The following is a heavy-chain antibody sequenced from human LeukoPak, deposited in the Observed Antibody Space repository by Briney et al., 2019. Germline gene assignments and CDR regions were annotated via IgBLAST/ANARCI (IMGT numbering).Heavy chain of an antibody. CDR1: GFTFSSYS. CDR2: ISSSSSTI. V-gene: IGHV3-48*01. CDR3: ARGLHYYDSSAYYYPDTFDI. Sequence: GGSLRLSCAASGFTFSSYSMNWVRQAPGKGLEGVSYISSSSSTIYYADSVKGRFTISRDNAKNSLYLQMNSLRAEDTAVYYCARGLHYYDSSAYYYPDTFDIWGQGTTVTVSS. D-gene: IGHD3-22*01. J-gene: IGHJ3*02.